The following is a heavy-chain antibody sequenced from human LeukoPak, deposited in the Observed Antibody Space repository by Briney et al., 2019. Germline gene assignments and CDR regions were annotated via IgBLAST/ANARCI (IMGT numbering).Heavy chain of an antibody. J-gene: IGHJ6*03. D-gene: IGHD2-2*01. CDR1: GYTLTELS. Sequence: ASVKVSCKVSGYTLTELSMHWVRQAPGKGLEWMGGFDPEDGETIYAQKFQGRVIMTEDTSTDTAYMELSSLGSEHTAVYYCARDRGSTSWHMDVWGKGTTVTVSS. V-gene: IGHV1-24*01. CDR3: ARDRGSTSWHMDV. CDR2: FDPEDGET.